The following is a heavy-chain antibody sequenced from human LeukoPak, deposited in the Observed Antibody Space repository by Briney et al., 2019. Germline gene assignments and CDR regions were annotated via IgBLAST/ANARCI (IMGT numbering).Heavy chain of an antibody. CDR2: LYRDGRA. Sequence: GGSLRLSCAASGFTVSSYYMSWVRQSPGKGLEWVSVLYRDGRAYYADSVTGRFTISRDNSKNTLYLQMNSLRTEDTAVYYCAREFSGNAVYDYWGQGTLVTVSS. D-gene: IGHD4-23*01. J-gene: IGHJ4*02. CDR3: AREFSGNAVYDY. CDR1: GFTVSSYY. V-gene: IGHV3-53*01.